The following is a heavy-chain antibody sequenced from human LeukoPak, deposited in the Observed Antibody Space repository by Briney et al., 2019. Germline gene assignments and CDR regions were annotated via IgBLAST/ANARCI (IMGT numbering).Heavy chain of an antibody. CDR3: ARASHVEGGDYVVD. J-gene: IGHJ4*02. V-gene: IGHV1-18*01. CDR1: GYTFTSYG. D-gene: IGHD4-17*01. Sequence: ASVKVPCKASGYTFTSYGISWVRQAPGQGLEWMGWISAYNGNTNYAQKLQGRVTMTTDTSTSTAYMELRSLRAEDTAVYYCARASHVEGGDYVVDWGQGTLVTVSS. CDR2: ISAYNGNT.